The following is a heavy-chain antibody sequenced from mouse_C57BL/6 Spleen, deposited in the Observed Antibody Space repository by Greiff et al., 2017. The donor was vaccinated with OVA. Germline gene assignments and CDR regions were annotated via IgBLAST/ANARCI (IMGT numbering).Heavy chain of an antibody. CDR1: GYTFTSYW. Sequence: QVQLQQPGAELVMPGASVKLSCKASGYTFTSYWMHWVKQRPGQGLEWIGEFDPSDSYTNYNQKFKGKSTLTVDKSSSTAYMQLSSLTSEDSAVYYGARGISSGYDYAMDYWGQGTSVTVSS. D-gene: IGHD3-2*02. CDR2: FDPSDSYT. CDR3: ARGISSGYDYAMDY. V-gene: IGHV1-69*01. J-gene: IGHJ4*01.